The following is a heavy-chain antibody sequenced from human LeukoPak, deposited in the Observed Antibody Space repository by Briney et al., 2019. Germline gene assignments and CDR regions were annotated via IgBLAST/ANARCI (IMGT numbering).Heavy chain of an antibody. Sequence: SGTVSFKSSAGTFSIHAISWVRQAPGQGLEWMGGIIPILGTPKYAEKFQGRIAITADENTDTAYMELNSLRPEDTAMYFCARDGLQYSYGCAYWGQGTLVTVSS. V-gene: IGHV1-69*01. D-gene: IGHD5-18*01. CDR1: AGTFSIHA. CDR2: IIPILGTP. CDR3: ARDGLQYSYGCAY. J-gene: IGHJ4*02.